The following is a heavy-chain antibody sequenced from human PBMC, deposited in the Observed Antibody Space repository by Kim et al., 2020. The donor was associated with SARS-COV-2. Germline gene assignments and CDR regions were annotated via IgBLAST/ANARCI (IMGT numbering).Heavy chain of an antibody. CDR1: GGTFSSYA. J-gene: IGHJ6*02. CDR2: IIPIFGTA. CDR3: AREFIQWEPQFTHYYYYGMDV. D-gene: IGHD1-26*01. V-gene: IGHV1-69*13. Sequence: PSVKVSCKASGGTFSSYAISWVRQAPGQGLEWMGGIIPIFGTANYAQKFQGRVTITADESTSTTYMELSSLRSEDTAVYYCAREFIQWEPQFTHYYYYGMDVWGQGTTVTVSS.